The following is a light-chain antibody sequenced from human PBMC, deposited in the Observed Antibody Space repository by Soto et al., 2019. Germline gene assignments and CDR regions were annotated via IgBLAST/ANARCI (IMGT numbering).Light chain of an antibody. Sequence: QSVLTQPPSVSAAPGQRVTISCTGSSSNIENNYVSWYQQVPGTAPKLLIYENYNRPSGIPARFSGSKSGTSATLAITGLQTGDEADYYCGTCYNSLSAGVFGGGIKVTVL. CDR2: ENY. CDR1: SSNIENNY. CDR3: GTCYNSLSAGV. J-gene: IGLJ2*01. V-gene: IGLV1-51*02.